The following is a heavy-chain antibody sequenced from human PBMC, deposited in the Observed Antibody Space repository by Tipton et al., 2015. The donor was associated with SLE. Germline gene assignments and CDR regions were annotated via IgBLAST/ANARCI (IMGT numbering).Heavy chain of an antibody. Sequence: LRLSCAISGDSVSSNSAAWNWIRQSPSRGLEWLGRTYYRSKWYNDYALSLKSRITINPGTSKNQFSLHLNSVTPEDTAVYYCAREGDAFDIWGQGTRVTVSS. J-gene: IGHJ3*02. CDR1: GDSVSSNSAA. CDR2: TYYRSKWYN. CDR3: AREGDAFDI. V-gene: IGHV6-1*01.